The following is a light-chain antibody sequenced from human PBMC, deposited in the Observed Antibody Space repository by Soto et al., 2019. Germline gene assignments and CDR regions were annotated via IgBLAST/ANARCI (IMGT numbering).Light chain of an antibody. CDR3: ATWDNGLTGVV. Sequence: QSVLTQPPSTSGTPGQRVTISCSGSSSNIGSNTVHWYQQIPGTAPKLLIYTNNQRSSGVSDRFSGSKSGTSASLVISGLQSEDEADYYCATWDNGLTGVVFGGGTKLTVL. V-gene: IGLV1-44*01. CDR1: SSNIGSNT. J-gene: IGLJ2*01. CDR2: TNN.